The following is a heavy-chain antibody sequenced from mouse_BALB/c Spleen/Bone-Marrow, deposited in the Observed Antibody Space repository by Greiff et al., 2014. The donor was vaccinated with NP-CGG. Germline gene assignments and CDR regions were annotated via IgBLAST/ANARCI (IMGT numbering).Heavy chain of an antibody. Sequence: LVEPGASVKISCKTSGYTFTEYTMHWVKQSHVKSLEWIGGINPNNGGTSYNQKFKDKATWTVDKSSSTAYMELRSLTSEDSAVYYCARGWLLRHYFDYWGQGTTLTVSS. CDR1: GYTFTEYT. CDR2: INPNNGGT. CDR3: ARGWLLRHYFDY. J-gene: IGHJ2*01. V-gene: IGHV1-18*01. D-gene: IGHD2-3*01.